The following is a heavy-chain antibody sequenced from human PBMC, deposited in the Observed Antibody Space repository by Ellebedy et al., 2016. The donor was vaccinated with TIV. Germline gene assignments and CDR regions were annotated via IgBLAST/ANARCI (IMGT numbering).Heavy chain of an antibody. CDR3: AKDHRLRSVDCSGYWPFDC. V-gene: IGHV3-23*01. CDR2: ISGSGGTT. J-gene: IGHJ4*02. CDR1: GFTFSSYA. Sequence: GGSLRLSCAASGFTFSSYAMSWVRQSPGKGLEWVAAISGSGGTTFYAESVKGRFTISRDNSKDTLFLQMNSLRAEDTALYYCAKDHRLRSVDCSGYWPFDCWGQGTLVTVSS. D-gene: IGHD3-22*01.